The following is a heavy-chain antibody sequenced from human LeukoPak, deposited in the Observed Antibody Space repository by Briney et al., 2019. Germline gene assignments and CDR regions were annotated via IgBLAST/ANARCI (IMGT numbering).Heavy chain of an antibody. CDR1: GFTFSSYG. D-gene: IGHD3-10*01. J-gene: IGHJ6*02. V-gene: IGHV3-30*18. Sequence: PGRSLRLSCAASGFTFSSYGMHWVRQAPGNGLEWVAIISYDGSNKHYADSVKGRFTISRDNSKNTLYLQMNSLRAEDTAVYYCAKVRVGSGSYYPYYYYGMDVWGQGTTVTVSS. CDR2: ISYDGSNK. CDR3: AKVRVGSGSYYPYYYYGMDV.